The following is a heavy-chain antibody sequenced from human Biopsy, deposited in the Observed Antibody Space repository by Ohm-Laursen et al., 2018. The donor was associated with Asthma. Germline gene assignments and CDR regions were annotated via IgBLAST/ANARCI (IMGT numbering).Heavy chain of an antibody. J-gene: IGHJ4*02. CDR1: GGTFNTYV. CDR2: INSVFGTT. V-gene: IGHV1-69*13. CDR3: ARKAGSCISRTCYSLDF. D-gene: IGHD2-2*01. Sequence: EASVKVSCKSLGGTFNTYVIGWVRQAPGQGLEWMGGINSVFGTTTYPQKFQDRVTITADDSTSTVYMELSSLRSEVTAVYYCARKAGSCISRTCYSLDFWGQGTLDTVSS.